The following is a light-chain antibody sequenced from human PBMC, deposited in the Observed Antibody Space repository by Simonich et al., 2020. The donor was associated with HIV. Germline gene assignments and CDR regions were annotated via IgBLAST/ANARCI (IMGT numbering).Light chain of an antibody. V-gene: IGKV3-20*01. CDR3: QQYGSSPET. CDR1: QSVSSSY. Sequence: EIVLTQSPGTLSLSPGERATLSCRASQSVSSSYLDWYQQKPGQAPRLRIYGASSRATGIPDRFSGSGSGTDFTLTISRLEPEDFAVYSCQQYGSSPETFGQGTKVEIK. J-gene: IGKJ1*01. CDR2: GAS.